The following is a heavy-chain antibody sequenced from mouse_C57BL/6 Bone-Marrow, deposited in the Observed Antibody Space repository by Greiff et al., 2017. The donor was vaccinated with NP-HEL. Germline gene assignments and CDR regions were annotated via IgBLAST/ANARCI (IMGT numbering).Heavy chain of an antibody. V-gene: IGHV1-81*01. CDR3: ARAGYYGFAY. D-gene: IGHD1-1*01. CDR1: GYTFTSYG. CDR2: IYPRSGNT. J-gene: IGHJ3*01. Sequence: QVQLKQSGAELARPGASVKLSCKASGYTFTSYGISWVKQRTGQGLEWIGEIYPRSGNTYYNEKFKGKATLTADKSSSTAYMELRSLTSEDSAVYFCARAGYYGFAYWGQGTLVTVSA.